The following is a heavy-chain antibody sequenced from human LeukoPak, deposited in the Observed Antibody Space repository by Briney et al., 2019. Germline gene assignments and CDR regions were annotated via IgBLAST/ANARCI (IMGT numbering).Heavy chain of an antibody. J-gene: IGHJ6*03. CDR1: GFTFSRYS. CDR2: ITTSSSYI. V-gene: IGHV3-21*01. D-gene: IGHD2-2*01. Sequence: GRSLRLSCAASGFTFSRYSLNWVRQAPGKGLEWVSPITTSSSYIYYADSVKGRFTISRDNARNSLYLHMNSLRAEDTAVYYCARDLGYCSSTSCYLNYYYYYMDVWGKGTTVTISS. CDR3: ARDLGYCSSTSCYLNYYYYYMDV.